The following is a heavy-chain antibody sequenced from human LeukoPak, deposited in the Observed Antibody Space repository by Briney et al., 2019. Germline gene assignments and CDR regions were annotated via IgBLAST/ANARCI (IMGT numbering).Heavy chain of an antibody. J-gene: IGHJ4*02. V-gene: IGHV3-33*01. Sequence: AGGSLRLSCAASGFTFSANGMHWVRQAPGKGLEWVAVIYYDGSQKYYTDSVKGRFTISRDNSKNTLFLQMNSLRVEDTAVYYCARWGSGRTSDYWGQGTLVTVPS. CDR3: ARWGSGRTSDY. CDR2: IYYDGSQK. D-gene: IGHD3-10*01. CDR1: GFTFSANG.